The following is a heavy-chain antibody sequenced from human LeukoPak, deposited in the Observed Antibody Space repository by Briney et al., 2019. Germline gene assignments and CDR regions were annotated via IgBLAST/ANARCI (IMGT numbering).Heavy chain of an antibody. V-gene: IGHV4-59*01. Sequence: SETLSLTCTASGDSISSYYWSWIRQPPGKGLEWIGYIHYSGSTNYNPSLKSRVAISVDTSKMQFSLKLSSVTAADTAAYYCARHDYGATRDYWGQGTLVTVSS. CDR2: IHYSGST. CDR1: GDSISSYY. D-gene: IGHD4-17*01. CDR3: ARHDYGATRDY. J-gene: IGHJ4*02.